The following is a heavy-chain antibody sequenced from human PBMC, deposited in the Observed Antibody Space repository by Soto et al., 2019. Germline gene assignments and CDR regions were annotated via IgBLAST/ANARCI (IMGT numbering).Heavy chain of an antibody. CDR3: ARRRGHCSSTSRPRGVNWFDP. CDR2: INHSGST. J-gene: IGHJ5*02. Sequence: PSETLSLTCAVYGGSFSGYYWSWIRQPPGKGLEWIGEINHSGSTNYNPSLKSRVTISVDTSKNQFSLKLSSVTAADTAVYYCARRRGHCSSTSRPRGVNWFDPWGQGTLVTVS. D-gene: IGHD2-2*01. CDR1: GGSFSGYY. V-gene: IGHV4-34*01.